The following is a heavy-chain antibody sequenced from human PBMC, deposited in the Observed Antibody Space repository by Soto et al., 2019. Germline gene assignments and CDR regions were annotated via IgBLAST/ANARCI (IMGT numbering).Heavy chain of an antibody. CDR1: GGSISSGGYY. CDR3: ARTNRPGAFAS. CDR2: IYYSGST. Sequence: TSATLSLTCTVSGGSISSGGYYWSWIRQHPGKGLEWIGYIYYSGSTYYNPSLKSRVTMSVDTSKNQFSLNLSSVTAADTAVYYCARTNRPGAFASWGQGTLVTVSS. V-gene: IGHV4-31*03. D-gene: IGHD4-17*01. J-gene: IGHJ4*02.